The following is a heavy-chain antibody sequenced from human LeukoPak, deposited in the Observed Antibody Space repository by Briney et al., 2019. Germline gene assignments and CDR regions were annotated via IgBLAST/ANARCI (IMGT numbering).Heavy chain of an antibody. Sequence: GGSLRLSCAASGFTFSSYAMSWVRQAPGKGLEWVSAISGSGGSTYYADSVKGRFTISRDNSKNTLYLQMNSLRAEDTAVYYCAKLMSDFDWLFSGAFDIWGQGTMVTVSS. D-gene: IGHD3-9*01. J-gene: IGHJ3*02. CDR2: ISGSGGST. CDR1: GFTFSSYA. V-gene: IGHV3-23*01. CDR3: AKLMSDFDWLFSGAFDI.